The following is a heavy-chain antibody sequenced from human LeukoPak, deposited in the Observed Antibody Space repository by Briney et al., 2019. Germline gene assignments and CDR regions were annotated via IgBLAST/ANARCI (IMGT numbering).Heavy chain of an antibody. CDR2: IWYDGSNK. CDR3: ARDLDTAMVVYYFDY. J-gene: IGHJ4*02. V-gene: IGHV3-33*01. Sequence: GGSLRLSCAASGFTFSSDGMHWVRQAPGRGLEWVAVIWYDGSNKYYADSVKCRFTISRDNSKNTLYLQMNSLRAEDTAVYYCARDLDTAMVVYYFDYWGQGTLVTVSS. D-gene: IGHD5-18*01. CDR1: GFTFSSDG.